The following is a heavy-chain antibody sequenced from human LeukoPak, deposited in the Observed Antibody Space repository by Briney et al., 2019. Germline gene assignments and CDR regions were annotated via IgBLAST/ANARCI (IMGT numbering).Heavy chain of an antibody. Sequence: GESLKISCAASGFTFTSYGMHWVRQAPGKGLEWVAVIWYDGSNKFYADSVKGRFTISRDDSKNTVYLQMDSLRAGDTAVYYCARDQGTAADLFDYWGQGTLVTVSS. J-gene: IGHJ4*02. CDR2: IWYDGSNK. D-gene: IGHD6-13*01. CDR1: GFTFTSYG. CDR3: ARDQGTAADLFDY. V-gene: IGHV3-33*01.